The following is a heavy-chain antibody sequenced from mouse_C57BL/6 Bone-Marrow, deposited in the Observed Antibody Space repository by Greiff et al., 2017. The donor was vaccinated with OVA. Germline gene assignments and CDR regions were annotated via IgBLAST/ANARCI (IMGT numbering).Heavy chain of an antibody. D-gene: IGHD3-3*01. CDR1: GFTFSDYY. CDR3: ARHEGDPGSFDY. CDR2: ISNGGGST. J-gene: IGHJ2*01. Sequence: DVQLVESGGGLVQPGGSLKLSCAASGFTFSDYYMYWVRQTPEKRLEWVAYISNGGGSTYYPDTVKGRFTISRDNAKNTLYLQMSRLKSEYTAMYYCARHEGDPGSFDYWGQGTTLTVSS. V-gene: IGHV5-12*01.